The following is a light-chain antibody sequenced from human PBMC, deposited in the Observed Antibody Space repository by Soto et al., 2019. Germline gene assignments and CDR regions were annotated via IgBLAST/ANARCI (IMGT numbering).Light chain of an antibody. J-gene: IGKJ1*01. CDR2: AAS. Sequence: DIQMTQSPSSLSSSVVDRVTITCLASQSISSYLNWYQRKPGKAPKLLIYAASSLQSGVPSRFSGSGSGTEFTLTISSLQPDDFATYYCQQYNSYPWTFGQGTKVDIK. V-gene: IGKV1-39*01. CDR3: QQYNSYPWT. CDR1: QSISSY.